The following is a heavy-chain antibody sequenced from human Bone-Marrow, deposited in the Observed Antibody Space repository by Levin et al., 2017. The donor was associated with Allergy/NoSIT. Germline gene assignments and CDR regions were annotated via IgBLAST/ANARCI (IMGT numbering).Heavy chain of an antibody. CDR1: GFTFSNYW. D-gene: IGHD3-16*01. Sequence: PGGSLRLSCAASGFTFSNYWIHWVRQAPGKGLVWVSRIDSDGSDTIYAGSVKGRFTISRDNAKNTLYLQMNSLRAEDTAVYYCARGGEDHGFDIWGQGTMVTVSA. V-gene: IGHV3-74*01. CDR2: IDSDGSDT. J-gene: IGHJ3*02. CDR3: ARGGEDHGFDI.